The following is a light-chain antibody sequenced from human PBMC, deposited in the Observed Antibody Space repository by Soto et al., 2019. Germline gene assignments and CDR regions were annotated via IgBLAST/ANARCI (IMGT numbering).Light chain of an antibody. Sequence: DIQMTQSPSALSASVGDTVNITCRASHNITSYLNWYQRNPGKAPRLLIYAVSGLLGGVPSTVRGSGSGTEFTLTISGLQQEDFATYYCQQSYRSPNTFGGGTK. CDR3: QQSYRSPNT. CDR2: AVS. V-gene: IGKV1-39*01. CDR1: HNITSY. J-gene: IGKJ4*01.